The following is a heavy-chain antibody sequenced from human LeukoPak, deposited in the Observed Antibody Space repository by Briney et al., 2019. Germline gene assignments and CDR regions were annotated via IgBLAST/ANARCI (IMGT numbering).Heavy chain of an antibody. CDR2: IIPILGIA. J-gene: IGHJ4*02. CDR3: ARMATGDWDN. D-gene: IGHD7-27*01. V-gene: IGHV1-69*04. CDR1: GGTFSSYA. Sequence: SVRVSCKASGGTFSSYAISWVRQAPGQGLEWMGRIIPILGIANYAQKFQGRVTMTRNTSISTAYMELSSLRSEDTAVYYCARMATGDWDNWGQGTLVTVSS.